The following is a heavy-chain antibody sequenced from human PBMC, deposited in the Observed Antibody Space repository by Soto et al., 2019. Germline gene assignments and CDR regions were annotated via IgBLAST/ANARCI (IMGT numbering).Heavy chain of an antibody. CDR2: IRSKAYGGTT. CDR1: GFTFGDYA. D-gene: IGHD3-3*01. CDR3: TRDDFWSGYYEPPYGMDV. Sequence: GGSLRLSCTASGFTFGDYAMSWFRQAPGKGLEWVGFIRSKAYGGTTEYAASVKGRFTISRDDSKSIAYLQMNSLKTEDTAVYYCTRDDFWSGYYEPPYGMDVWGQGTTVTVSS. V-gene: IGHV3-49*03. J-gene: IGHJ6*02.